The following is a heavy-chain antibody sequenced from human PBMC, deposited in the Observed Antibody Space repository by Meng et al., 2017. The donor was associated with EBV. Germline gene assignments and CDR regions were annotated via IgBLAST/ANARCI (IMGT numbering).Heavy chain of an antibody. V-gene: IGHV3-15*01. Sequence: DVRLVESGGGLVKPGESLKLSCAASEFTFTSAWMNWVRQAPGKGLEWVGRIRSQVDGRTADYSAPVKGRFTISRDDSKHTLYLQMNSLKIEDSAVYYCTTDEGGSRFWGQGTLVTVSS. CDR3: TTDEGGSRF. D-gene: IGHD1-26*01. CDR2: IRSQVDGRTA. J-gene: IGHJ4*02. CDR1: EFTFTSAW.